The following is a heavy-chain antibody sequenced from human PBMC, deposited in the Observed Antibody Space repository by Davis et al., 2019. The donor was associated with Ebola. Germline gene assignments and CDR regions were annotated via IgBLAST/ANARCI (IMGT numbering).Heavy chain of an antibody. J-gene: IGHJ6*02. Sequence: GESLKISCKGSGYSFTSYWIGWVRQMPGKGLEWMGIIYPGDSDTRYSPSFQGQVTISADKSISTAYLQWSSLKASDTAMYYCARQVGYSYGLYGMDVWGQGTTVTVSS. CDR3: ARQVGYSYGLYGMDV. D-gene: IGHD5-18*01. V-gene: IGHV5-51*01. CDR2: IYPGDSDT. CDR1: GYSFTSYW.